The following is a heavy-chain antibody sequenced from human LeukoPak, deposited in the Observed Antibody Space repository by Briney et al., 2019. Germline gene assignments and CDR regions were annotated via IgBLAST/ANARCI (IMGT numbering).Heavy chain of an antibody. J-gene: IGHJ4*02. CDR3: ARGPGPLWFGELPFDY. CDR2: INPNSGGT. CDR1: GYTFTSYD. V-gene: IGHV1-2*02. D-gene: IGHD3-10*01. Sequence: GASVKVSCKASGYTFTSYDINWVRQATGQGLEWMGWINPNSGGTNYAQKFQGRVTMTRDTSISTAYMELSRLRSDDTAVYYCARGPGPLWFGELPFDYWGQGTLVTVSS.